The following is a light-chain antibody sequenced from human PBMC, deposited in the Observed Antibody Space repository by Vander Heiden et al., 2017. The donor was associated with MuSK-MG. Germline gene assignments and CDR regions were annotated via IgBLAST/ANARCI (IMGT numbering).Light chain of an antibody. J-gene: IGKJ4*01. V-gene: IGKV3-15*01. Sequence: IVMTQSPGTLSVSPGERATLSCRASQSISSNLAWYQQRPGQAPRLLIYAASTRATGIPARFSGSGSGTDFTLTISSLQSEDFGLYFCQQYNYWPALTFGGGTKVEIK. CDR2: AAS. CDR3: QQYNYWPALT. CDR1: QSISSN.